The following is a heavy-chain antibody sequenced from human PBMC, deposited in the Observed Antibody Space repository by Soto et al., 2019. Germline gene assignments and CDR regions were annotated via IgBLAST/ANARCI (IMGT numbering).Heavy chain of an antibody. Sequence: QAQLVQSGAEVKKPGASANISCKASGYTFTRYNIHWVRQAAGQGLEWMGIIVTRGGSADYTQRFQGRVTMTRDTSTGTVYMELSSLGSEDTAVYYCARDLPRDLVRGSFDIWGQGTMVTVSS. J-gene: IGHJ3*02. CDR3: ARDLPRDLVRGSFDI. CDR1: GYTFTRYN. V-gene: IGHV1-46*01. D-gene: IGHD3-10*01. CDR2: IVTRGGSA.